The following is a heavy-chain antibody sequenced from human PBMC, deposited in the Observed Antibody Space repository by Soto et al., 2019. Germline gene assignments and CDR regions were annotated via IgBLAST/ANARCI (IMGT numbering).Heavy chain of an antibody. J-gene: IGHJ6*03. D-gene: IGHD3-10*01. CDR2: MNPNSGRT. Sequence: QVQLVQSGAEVKKPGASVKVSCKASGYTFTTSDINWVRQASGQGLEWMGWMNPNSGRTDYAQKFQGRVTMTRDTYASTAYIELSTPRSEATAVYSCATLDCITLMRGVLTYSYNFSYIAVWGTGTTVSVSS. CDR1: GYTFTTSD. V-gene: IGHV1-8*01. CDR3: ATLDCITLMRGVLTYSYNFSYIAV.